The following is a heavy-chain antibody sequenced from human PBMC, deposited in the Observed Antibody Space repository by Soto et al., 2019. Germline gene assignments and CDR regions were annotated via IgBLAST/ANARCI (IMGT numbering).Heavy chain of an antibody. D-gene: IGHD4-17*01. V-gene: IGHV4-30-4*01. CDR1: GGSISSGDYY. Sequence: SETLSLTCTVSGGSISSGDYYWSWIRQPPGKGLEWIGYIYYSGSTYYNPSLKSRVTISVDTSKNQFSLKLSSVTAADTAVYYCARVGDYEDFDYWGQGTLVTVSS. J-gene: IGHJ4*02. CDR2: IYYSGST. CDR3: ARVGDYEDFDY.